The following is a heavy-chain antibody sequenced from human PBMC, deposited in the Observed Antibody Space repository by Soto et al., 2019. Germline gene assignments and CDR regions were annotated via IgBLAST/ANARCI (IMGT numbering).Heavy chain of an antibody. CDR3: AKDRERDAWYEDY. V-gene: IGHV3-23*01. J-gene: IGHJ4*02. CDR2: ISGSDGST. CDR1: GFSFSSYA. D-gene: IGHD6-13*01. Sequence: EVQLLESGGGLVQPGGSLRLSCVASGFSFSSYAMSWVRQAPGKGLEWVSVISGSDGSTYYADPVKGRFTISRDNSKNTPYLQMNSLRAEDTAVYYCAKDRERDAWYEDYWGQGTLVTVSS.